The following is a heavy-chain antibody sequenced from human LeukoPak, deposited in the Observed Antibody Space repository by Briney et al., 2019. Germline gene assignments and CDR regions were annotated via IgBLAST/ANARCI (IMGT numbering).Heavy chain of an antibody. J-gene: IGHJ6*03. Sequence: GGSLRLSCAASGFTFSDYYMSWIRQAPGKGLEWVSYISSSGSTIYYADSVKGRFTISRDNAKNSLYLQMNSLRAEDTAVYYCARDAGAAARGTYYYYMDIWGKGTTVTVSS. CDR1: GFTFSDYY. CDR2: ISSSGSTI. V-gene: IGHV3-11*01. CDR3: ARDAGAAARGTYYYYMDI. D-gene: IGHD6-13*01.